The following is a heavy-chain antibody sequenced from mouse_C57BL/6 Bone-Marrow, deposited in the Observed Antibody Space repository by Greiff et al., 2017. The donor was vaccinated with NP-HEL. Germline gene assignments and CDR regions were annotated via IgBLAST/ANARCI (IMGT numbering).Heavy chain of an antibody. CDR3: TVHYYGSSPFDY. Sequence: EVMLVESGAELVRPGASVKLSCTASGFNIKDDYMHWVKQRPEQGLEWIGWIDPENGDTEYASKFQGKATITADTSSNTAYLQLSSLTSEDTAVYYCTVHYYGSSPFDYWGQGTTLTVSS. CDR2: IDPENGDT. D-gene: IGHD1-1*01. CDR1: GFNIKDDY. J-gene: IGHJ2*01. V-gene: IGHV14-4*01.